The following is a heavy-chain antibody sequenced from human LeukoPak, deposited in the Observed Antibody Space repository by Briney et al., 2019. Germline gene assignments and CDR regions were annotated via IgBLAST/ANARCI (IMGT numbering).Heavy chain of an antibody. CDR2: IRSKANSYAT. CDR1: GFTFSGSA. Sequence: PGGSLRLSCAASGFTFSGSAMHWVRQASGKGLEWVGSIRSKANSYATAYAASVKGRFTISRDDSKNTAYLQMNSLKTEDTAVYYCTQFGGVIVDDYWGQGTLVTVSS. D-gene: IGHD3-16*02. V-gene: IGHV3-73*01. CDR3: TQFGGVIVDDY. J-gene: IGHJ4*02.